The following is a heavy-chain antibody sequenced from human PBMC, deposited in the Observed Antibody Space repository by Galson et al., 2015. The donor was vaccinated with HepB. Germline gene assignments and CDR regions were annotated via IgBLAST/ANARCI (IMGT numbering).Heavy chain of an antibody. J-gene: IGHJ6*03. D-gene: IGHD3-3*01. CDR1: GFTFSSFG. V-gene: IGHV3-30*18. CDR2: ISYDGSNK. CDR3: AKDGWYNNLRSGSLNYMDV. Sequence: SLRLSCAASGFTFSSFGMQWVRRAPGKGLEWVAVISYDGSNKYHADSVKGRFTISRDNSKSTLYLEMSSLRAEDTAIYYCAKDGWYNNLRSGSLNYMDVWGKGTTVTVSS.